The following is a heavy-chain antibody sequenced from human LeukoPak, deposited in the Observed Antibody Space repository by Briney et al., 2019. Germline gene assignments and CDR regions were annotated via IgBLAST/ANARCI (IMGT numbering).Heavy chain of an antibody. CDR1: GFTFSSYA. V-gene: IGHV3-30*04. CDR2: ISYDGSNK. CDR3: AREWDIVVVPAAESKKYSSSSQGGFDY. D-gene: IGHD2-2*01. J-gene: IGHJ4*02. Sequence: GGSLRLSCAASGFTFSSYAMHWVRRAPGKGLEWVAVISYDGSNKYYADSVKGRFTISRDNSKNTLYLQMNSLRAEDTAVYYCAREWDIVVVPAAESKKYSSSSQGGFDYWGQGTLVTVSS.